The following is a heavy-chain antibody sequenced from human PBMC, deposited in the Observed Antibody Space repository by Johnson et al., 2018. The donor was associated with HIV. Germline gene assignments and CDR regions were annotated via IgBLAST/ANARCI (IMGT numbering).Heavy chain of an antibody. CDR1: GFTFSNYW. Sequence: VQLLESGGGLVQPGGSLRLSCAVSGFTFSNYWMSWVRQAPGKGLELVANIKEDGREKYYVDSVKGRFTISRDNAQNSLYLQMNSLTAEDTGVYYCVRWVRAFGRDFDIWGQGTMVTVSS. D-gene: IGHD3-10*01. CDR2: IKEDGREK. J-gene: IGHJ3*02. CDR3: VRWVRAFGRDFDI. V-gene: IGHV3-7*01.